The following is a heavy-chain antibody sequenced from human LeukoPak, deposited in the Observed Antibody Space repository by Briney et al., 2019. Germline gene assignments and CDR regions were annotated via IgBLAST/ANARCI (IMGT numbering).Heavy chain of an antibody. Sequence: SETLSLTCTVSGGSISSSSYYWGWIRQPPGKGLEWIGSIYYSGSTYYNPSLKSRVTISVDTSKNQFSLKLSSVTAADTAVYYCARDRYSGSYGANYMDVWGKGTTVTVSS. CDR2: IYYSGST. CDR1: GGSISSSSYY. J-gene: IGHJ6*03. D-gene: IGHD1-26*01. V-gene: IGHV4-39*07. CDR3: ARDRYSGSYGANYMDV.